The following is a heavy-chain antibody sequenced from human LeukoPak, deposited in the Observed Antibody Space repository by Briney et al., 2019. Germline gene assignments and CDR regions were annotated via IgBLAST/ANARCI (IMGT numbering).Heavy chain of an antibody. Sequence: SGTLSLTCAVSGGSISSSNWWSWVRQPPGKGLEWIGEIYHSGSTNYNPSLKSRVTISVDKSKNQFSLKLSSETAADTAVYYCARADPWFGDPPAFDIWGQGTMVTVSS. D-gene: IGHD3-10*01. V-gene: IGHV4-4*02. J-gene: IGHJ3*02. CDR1: GGSISSSNW. CDR2: IYHSGST. CDR3: ARADPWFGDPPAFDI.